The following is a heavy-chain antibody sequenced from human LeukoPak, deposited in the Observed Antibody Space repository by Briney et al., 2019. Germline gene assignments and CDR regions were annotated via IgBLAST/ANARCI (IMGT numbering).Heavy chain of an antibody. CDR2: IYYSGST. V-gene: IGHV4-39*01. CDR3: ARHPVYYYDSSGLLHFDY. Sequence: PSETLSLTCTVSGGSISSSSYYWGWIRQPPGKGLEWIGSIYYSGSTYYNPSLKSRVTISVDTSKNQFSLKLSSATAADTAVYYCARHPVYYYDSSGLLHFDYWGQGTLVTVSS. D-gene: IGHD3-22*01. CDR1: GGSISSSSYY. J-gene: IGHJ4*02.